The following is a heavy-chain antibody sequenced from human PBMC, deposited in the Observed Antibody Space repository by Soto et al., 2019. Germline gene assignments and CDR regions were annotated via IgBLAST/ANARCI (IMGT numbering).Heavy chain of an antibody. J-gene: IGHJ4*02. D-gene: IGHD3-22*01. Sequence: DVQLVETGGGLIQPGGSLRLTCAASGVTVSTNYMSWVRQAPGKGLEWVSVIYSDGKTFYTESVKGRFTISRDNSKNTVSLQMNNLRVEDTAVYYWARDGGGGYYDSSGYVAVWGQGTLVTVSS. CDR2: IYSDGKT. V-gene: IGHV3-53*02. CDR1: GVTVSTNY. CDR3: ARDGGGGYYDSSGYVAV.